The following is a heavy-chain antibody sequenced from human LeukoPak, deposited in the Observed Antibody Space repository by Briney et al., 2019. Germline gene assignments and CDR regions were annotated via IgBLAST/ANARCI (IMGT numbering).Heavy chain of an antibody. J-gene: IGHJ4*02. CDR2: IDPSDSYT. CDR1: GYSFTSYW. V-gene: IGHV5-10-1*01. D-gene: IGHD4-11*01. Sequence: GESLPISCQGSGYSFTSYWISWVRQMPGKGLEWMGRIDPSDSYTNYSPSFQGHVTISADKSISTAYLQWSSLRASDTAMYYCARTLTTDIDYWGQGTLVTVSS. CDR3: ARTLTTDIDY.